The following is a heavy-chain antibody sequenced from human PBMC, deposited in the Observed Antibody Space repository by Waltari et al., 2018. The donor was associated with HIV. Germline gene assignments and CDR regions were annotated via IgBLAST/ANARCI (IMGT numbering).Heavy chain of an antibody. V-gene: IGHV3-33*01. CDR1: GFTFSSYG. J-gene: IGHJ4*02. Sequence: QVQLVESGGGVVQPGRSLRLSCAASGFTFSSYGMHWVRQAPGKGLEWVAVIWYDGSNKYYADSVKGRFIISRDNSKNTLYLQMNSLRAEDTAVYYCARDRVVGASFFDYWGQGTLVTVSS. D-gene: IGHD2-15*01. CDR2: IWYDGSNK. CDR3: ARDRVVGASFFDY.